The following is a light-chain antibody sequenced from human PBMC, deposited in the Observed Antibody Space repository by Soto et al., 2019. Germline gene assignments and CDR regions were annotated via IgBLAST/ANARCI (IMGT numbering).Light chain of an antibody. CDR3: QQTYSNLWT. CDR1: QTVSRY. Sequence: DIQLTQSPSSLSASVGDTVTITCRASQTVSRYLNWYQQKSGTAPKLLIYAASTLHTGVPSRFSGRGSGTDFTLTINNLQREDFAGYFCQQTYSNLWTFGQGTKVDIK. CDR2: AAS. V-gene: IGKV1-39*01. J-gene: IGKJ1*01.